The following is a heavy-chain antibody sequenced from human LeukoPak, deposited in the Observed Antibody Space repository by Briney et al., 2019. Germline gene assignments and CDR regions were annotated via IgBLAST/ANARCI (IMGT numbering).Heavy chain of an antibody. D-gene: IGHD1-26*01. V-gene: IGHV4-59*01. Sequence: PSETLSLTCTVSGGSISSYYWSWLRQPPGKGLEWIGYIYYSGSTNYNPSLKSRVTISVDTSKNQFSLKLSSVTAADTAVYYYAGGGGSGDIDYWGQGTLVTVSS. J-gene: IGHJ4*02. CDR2: IYYSGST. CDR3: AGGGGSGDIDY. CDR1: GGSISSYY.